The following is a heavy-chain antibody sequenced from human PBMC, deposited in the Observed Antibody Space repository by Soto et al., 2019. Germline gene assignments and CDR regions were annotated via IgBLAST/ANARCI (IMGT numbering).Heavy chain of an antibody. D-gene: IGHD6-13*01. Sequence: QVQLVESGGGVVQPGRSLRLSCAASGFTFSSYGMHWVRQAPGKGLEWVAVIWYDGSNKYYADSVKGRFTISRDNSKNTLYLQMTSLRAEDTAVYYCARGGIAAAGPGDYWGQGTLVTVSS. J-gene: IGHJ4*02. V-gene: IGHV3-33*01. CDR2: IWYDGSNK. CDR1: GFTFSSYG. CDR3: ARGGIAAAGPGDY.